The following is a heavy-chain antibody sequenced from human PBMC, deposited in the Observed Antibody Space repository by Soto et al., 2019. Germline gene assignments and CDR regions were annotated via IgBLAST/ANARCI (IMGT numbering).Heavy chain of an antibody. J-gene: IGHJ4*02. V-gene: IGHV1-69*01. D-gene: IGHD3-10*01. CDR2: IIPILGTA. CDR3: ARVLYGSGSYGAWYFDY. Sequence: QVQLVQSGAEVKKPGSSVKVSCKASGGTFSSFAISWVRQAPGQGLEGMGGIIPILGTANYAQKFQGRVTITADESTSTAYMELSSLRSEDTAVYYCARVLYGSGSYGAWYFDYWGQGTLVTVSS. CDR1: GGTFSSFA.